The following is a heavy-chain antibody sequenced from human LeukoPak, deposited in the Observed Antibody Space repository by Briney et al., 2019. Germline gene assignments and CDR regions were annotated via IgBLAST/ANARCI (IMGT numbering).Heavy chain of an antibody. V-gene: IGHV4-34*01. D-gene: IGHD2-2*01. CDR3: ARGQGYCSSTSCYHYYYGMDV. CDR2: INHSGST. CDR1: GGSFSGYY. Sequence: KPSETLSLTCAVYGGSFSGYYWSWIRQPPGKGLEWIGEINHSGSTNYNPFLKSRVTISVDTSKNQFSLKLSSVTAADTAVYYCARGQGYCSSTSCYHYYYGMDVWGQGTTVTSP. J-gene: IGHJ6*02.